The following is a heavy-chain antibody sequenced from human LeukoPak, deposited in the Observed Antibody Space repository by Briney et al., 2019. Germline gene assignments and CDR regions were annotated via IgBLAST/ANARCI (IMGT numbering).Heavy chain of an antibody. CDR3: AKHRTTVTPLPRIDY. Sequence: GGSLRLTCAASGFIFSSYSMHWVRQAPGKGLEWVSSMSSDNRYIYYADSVKGRFTISRDNAKNLLSLEMNSLRGEDTAVYYCAKHRTTVTPLPRIDYWGQGTLITVSS. CDR2: MSSDNRYI. V-gene: IGHV3-21*01. CDR1: GFIFSSYS. D-gene: IGHD4-17*01. J-gene: IGHJ4*02.